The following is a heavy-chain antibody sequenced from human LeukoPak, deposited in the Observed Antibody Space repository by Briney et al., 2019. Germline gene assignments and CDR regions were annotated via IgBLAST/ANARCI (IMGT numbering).Heavy chain of an antibody. V-gene: IGHV3-23*01. CDR2: ISRSGPT. CDR3: ARRLCRSTTNCYIDY. D-gene: IGHD2-2*02. CDR1: GFTFSAYD. Sequence: GGSLRLSCAASGFTFSAYDMQWVRQAPGKGLEWVSGISRSGPTYYTDSVKGRFTISRDNSENTLYLQMNTLRAEDTAVYYCARRLCRSTTNCYIDYWGQGTLVTVSS. J-gene: IGHJ4*02.